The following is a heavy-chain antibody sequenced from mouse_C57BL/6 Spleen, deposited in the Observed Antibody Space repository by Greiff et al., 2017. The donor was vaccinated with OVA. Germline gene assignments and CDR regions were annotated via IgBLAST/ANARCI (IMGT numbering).Heavy chain of an antibody. CDR2: IYPSDSET. D-gene: IGHD2-5*01. CDR1: GYTFTSYW. Sequence: VQLQQPGAELVRPGSSVKLSCKASGYTFTSYWMDWVKQRPGQGLEWIGNIYPSDSETHYNQKFKDKATLTVDKSSSTAYMQLSSLTSEDSAVYYCAREDSNYQYYYAMDYWGQGTSVTVSS. V-gene: IGHV1-61*01. CDR3: AREDSNYQYYYAMDY. J-gene: IGHJ4*01.